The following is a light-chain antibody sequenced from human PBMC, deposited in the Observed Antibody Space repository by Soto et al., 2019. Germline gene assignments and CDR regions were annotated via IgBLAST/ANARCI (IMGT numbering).Light chain of an antibody. Sequence: ILMTQSPATVSVSPGESATLSCRASQNIYYNVAWYQQRPGQAPRLLIYRASTRPPGVPARFSGSGCGTEFTLTIRSLQPEDFTVYSCLKYQNLWAFGQGTKVDMK. J-gene: IGKJ1*01. V-gene: IGKV3-15*01. CDR1: QNIYYN. CDR3: LKYQNLWA. CDR2: RAS.